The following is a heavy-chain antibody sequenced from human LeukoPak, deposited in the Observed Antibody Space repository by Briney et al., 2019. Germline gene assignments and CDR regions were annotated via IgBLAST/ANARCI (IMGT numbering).Heavy chain of an antibody. J-gene: IGHJ4*02. V-gene: IGHV3-23*01. CDR2: ISGGGTIT. CDR1: GFTFSSYA. D-gene: IGHD6-19*01. Sequence: GGSLRLSCAASGFTFSSYAMSWVRQAPGKGLEWVSNISGGGTITYYADSVKGRFTISRDNSKNTLFLQMNSLRAEDTAVFYCAKRSGYTTGWFFDFWGQGTLVTVSS. CDR3: AKRSGYTTGWFFDF.